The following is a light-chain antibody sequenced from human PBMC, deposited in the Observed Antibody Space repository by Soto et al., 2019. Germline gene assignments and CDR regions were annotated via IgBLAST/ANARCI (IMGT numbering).Light chain of an antibody. CDR2: DAS. Sequence: DIKMTQSPSTLSASVRDRATITCRASQTISTWLAWYQHKPGKAPNLLIYDASTLMSGVPSRFSGSGSGTEFTLTISSLQPGDFATYYCQQYATYPLTFGQGTRLEIK. CDR1: QTISTW. J-gene: IGKJ5*01. CDR3: QQYATYPLT. V-gene: IGKV1-5*01.